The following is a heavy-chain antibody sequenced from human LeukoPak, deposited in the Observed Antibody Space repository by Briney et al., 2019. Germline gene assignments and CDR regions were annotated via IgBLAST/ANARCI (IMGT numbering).Heavy chain of an antibody. V-gene: IGHV3-66*02. J-gene: IGHJ6*03. Sequence: GGSLRLSCAASGFTVSSNYMSWVRQAPGKGLEWVSVIYSGGSTCYADSVKGRFTISRDNSKNTLYLQMNSLRAEDTAVYYCARVTVTTFPFYYYYYYMDVWGKGTTVTVSS. CDR3: ARVTVTTFPFYYYYYYMDV. CDR2: IYSGGST. CDR1: GFTVSSNY. D-gene: IGHD4-17*01.